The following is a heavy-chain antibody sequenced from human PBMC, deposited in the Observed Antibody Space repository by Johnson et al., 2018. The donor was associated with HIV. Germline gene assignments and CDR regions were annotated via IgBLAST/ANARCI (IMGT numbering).Heavy chain of an antibody. Sequence: QVQLVESGGGVVQPGRSLRLSCAASGFRFRSYVMHWVRQAPGKGLEWVAAIWYDGSNEYYADSVKGRFTISRDNSKNTVFLQMNRLRAEDTALYSWAKRSDNDGFDIWGQGTMVAVSS. CDR1: GFRFRSYV. D-gene: IGHD6-25*01. V-gene: IGHV3-33*06. CDR3: AKRSDNDGFDI. J-gene: IGHJ3*02. CDR2: IWYDGSNE.